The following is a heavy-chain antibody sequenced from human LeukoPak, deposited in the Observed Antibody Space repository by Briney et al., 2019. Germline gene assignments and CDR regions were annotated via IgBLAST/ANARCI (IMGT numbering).Heavy chain of an antibody. Sequence: ASVKVSCKTSGYTSTRYHIHWVRQAPGQGLEWMGVINPSGGTTTYAQNFQGRVTMTRDTSTITVYMELSSLRSDDTAVYYCAREAIFGVVREYYFDYWGQGTLVTVS. D-gene: IGHD3-3*01. CDR1: GYTSTRYH. CDR2: INPSGGTT. J-gene: IGHJ4*02. CDR3: AREAIFGVVREYYFDY. V-gene: IGHV1-46*01.